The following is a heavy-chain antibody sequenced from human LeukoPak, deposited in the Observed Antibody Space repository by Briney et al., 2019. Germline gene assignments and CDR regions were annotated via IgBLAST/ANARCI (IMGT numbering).Heavy chain of an antibody. V-gene: IGHV3-21*01. CDR1: GFTFSSYS. J-gene: IGHJ4*02. D-gene: IGHD2-15*01. CDR3: ARDFTGVVGYCSGGSCPTLDY. Sequence: PGGSLRLSCAASGFTFSSYSMSWVRQAPGKGLEWVSSISSSSSYIYYADSVKGRFTISRDNAKNSLYLQMNSLRAEDTAVYYCARDFTGVVGYCSGGSCPTLDYWGQGTLVTVSS. CDR2: ISSSSSYI.